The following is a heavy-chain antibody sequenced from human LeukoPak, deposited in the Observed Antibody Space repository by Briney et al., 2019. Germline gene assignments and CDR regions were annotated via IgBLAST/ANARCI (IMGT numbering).Heavy chain of an antibody. CDR2: INPSGGST. CDR1: GYTFTSYY. V-gene: IGHV1-46*01. D-gene: IGHD3-22*01. Sequence: ASVKVSCKASGYTFTSYYMHWVGQAPGQGLEGMGIINPSGGSTSDAQKFRGRVTMTRDTSKSTVSMELSSLRSEDTAVYYCARDGNYYDSSGYSRSFQHWGQGTLVTVSS. CDR3: ARDGNYYDSSGYSRSFQH. J-gene: IGHJ1*01.